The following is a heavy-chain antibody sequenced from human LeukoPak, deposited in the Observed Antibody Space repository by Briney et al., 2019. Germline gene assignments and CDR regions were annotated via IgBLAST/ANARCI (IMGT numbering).Heavy chain of an antibody. CDR2: IYYSGST. D-gene: IGHD3-10*01. V-gene: IGHV4-59*01. J-gene: IGHJ5*02. Sequence: SETLSLTCIVSGGSISSYYWSWIQQPPGKGLEWIGYIYYSGSTNYNPSLKSRVTISVDTSKNQFSLKLSSVTAADTAVYYCARRITMVRGAVFDPWGQGTLVTVSS. CDR1: GGSISSYY. CDR3: ARRITMVRGAVFDP.